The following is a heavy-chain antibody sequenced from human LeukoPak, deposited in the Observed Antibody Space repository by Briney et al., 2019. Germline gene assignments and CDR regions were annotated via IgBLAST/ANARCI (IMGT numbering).Heavy chain of an antibody. J-gene: IGHJ6*03. Sequence: ASVKVSCKASGGTFNSYAISWVRQAPGQGLEWMGGIIPIFGTANYAQKFQGRVTITTDESTSTAYMELSSLRSEDTAVYYCARTENDYYYYMDVWGKGTTVTVSS. CDR3: ARTENDYYYYMDV. V-gene: IGHV1-69*05. CDR1: GGTFNSYA. CDR2: IIPIFGTA.